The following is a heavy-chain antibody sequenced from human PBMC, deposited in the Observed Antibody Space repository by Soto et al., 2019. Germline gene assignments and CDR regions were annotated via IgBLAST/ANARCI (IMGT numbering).Heavy chain of an antibody. D-gene: IGHD3-10*01. CDR2: IYYSGST. CDR3: ARDKKAGGYGMDV. J-gene: IGHJ6*02. V-gene: IGHV4-31*03. Sequence: PSETLSLTCTVSGGSISSGGYYWSWIRQHPGKGLEWIGYIYYSGSTYYNPSLKSRVTISVDTSKNQFSLKLSSVTAADTAVYYCARDKKAGGYGMDVWGQGTTVTVSS. CDR1: GGSISSGGYY.